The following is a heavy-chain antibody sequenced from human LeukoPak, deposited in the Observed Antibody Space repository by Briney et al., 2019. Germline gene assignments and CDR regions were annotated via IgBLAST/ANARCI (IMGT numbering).Heavy chain of an antibody. CDR3: AKAHDYGDFYFDY. CDR1: GFNFIKYW. V-gene: IGHV3-7*03. Sequence: GGSLRLSCAPSGFNFIKYWMTWVRQVPGKGLEWVANIKDDGSQKYYVDSVKGRFTISRDNGKKSLYLQMNSLRAEDTAVYYCAKAHDYGDFYFDYWGQGTLVTVSS. J-gene: IGHJ4*02. D-gene: IGHD4-17*01. CDR2: IKDDGSQK.